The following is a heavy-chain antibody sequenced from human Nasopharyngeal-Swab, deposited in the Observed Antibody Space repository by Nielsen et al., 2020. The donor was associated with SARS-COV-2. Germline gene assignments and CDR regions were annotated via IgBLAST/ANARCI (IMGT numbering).Heavy chain of an antibody. CDR2: IYSGGSST. V-gene: IGHV3-23*03. D-gene: IGHD3-3*01. CDR3: AKDGAQYDFWSGYYYNWFDP. Sequence: GGSLRLSCAASGFTFSSYAMSWVRQAPGKGLEWVSVIYSGGSSTYYADSVKGRFTISRDNSKNTLYLQMNSLRAEDTALYYCAKDGAQYDFWSGYYYNWFDPWGQGTLVTVSS. J-gene: IGHJ5*02. CDR1: GFTFSSYA.